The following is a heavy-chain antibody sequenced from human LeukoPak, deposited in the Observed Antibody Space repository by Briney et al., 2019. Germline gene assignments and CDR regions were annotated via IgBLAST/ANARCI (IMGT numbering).Heavy chain of an antibody. J-gene: IGHJ4*02. V-gene: IGHV1-69*05. Sequence: SVKVSCKASGGTFSSYAISWVRQAPGQGLEWMGGIIPIFGTANYEQKVQGRVTITTDESTSTAYMELSSLRSEDTAVYYCASSDSSGYYYSLDYWGQGTLVTVSS. CDR1: GGTFSSYA. CDR2: IIPIFGTA. D-gene: IGHD3-22*01. CDR3: ASSDSSGYYYSLDY.